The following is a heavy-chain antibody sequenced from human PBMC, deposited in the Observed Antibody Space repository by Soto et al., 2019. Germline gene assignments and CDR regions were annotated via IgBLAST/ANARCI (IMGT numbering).Heavy chain of an antibody. CDR2: IDYNGVT. Sequence: SETLSLTCTVTGGSIYRSGYYWGWIRQPPGRGLEWIGNIDYNGVTYSNPSLKSRVTISRDTSKNQFSLKLTSVTAADTALYYCGKVLVGATGHTDSDSWGPGTLVTVS. J-gene: IGHJ4*02. D-gene: IGHD2-15*01. V-gene: IGHV4-39*01. CDR1: GGSIYRSGYY. CDR3: GKVLVGATGHTDSDS.